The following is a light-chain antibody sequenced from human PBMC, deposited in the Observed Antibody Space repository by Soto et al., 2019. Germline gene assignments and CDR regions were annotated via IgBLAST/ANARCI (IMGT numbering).Light chain of an antibody. Sequence: DIQMTQSPSTLSGSVGDRVTITCRASQTISSWLAWYQQKPGKAPKLLIYKASTLKSGVPSRFSGSGSGTDFTLTISSLQPDDFAAYYCQQYNPSSRTFGQGTKVDIK. CDR1: QTISSW. J-gene: IGKJ1*01. CDR2: KAS. V-gene: IGKV1-5*03. CDR3: QQYNPSSRT.